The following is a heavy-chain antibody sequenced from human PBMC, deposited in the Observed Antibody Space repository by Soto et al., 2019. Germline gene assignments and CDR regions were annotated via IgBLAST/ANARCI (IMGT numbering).Heavy chain of an antibody. D-gene: IGHD1-26*01. CDR2: ISAHNGTT. Sequence: QVQLVQSGAEVKKPGASAKVSCKASGYTFSNYGISWMRQVPGQGLEWMGWISAHNGTTNYAQKFQGRGTMTTDAATNTAHMELRSLRSDDTAVYYCARASGGGVGTTSYWGQGTLVTVSS. CDR3: ARASGGGVGTTSY. V-gene: IGHV1-18*01. CDR1: GYTFSNYG. J-gene: IGHJ4*02.